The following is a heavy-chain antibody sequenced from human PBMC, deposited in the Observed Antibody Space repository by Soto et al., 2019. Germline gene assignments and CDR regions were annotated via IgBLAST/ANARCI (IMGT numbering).Heavy chain of an antibody. V-gene: IGHV3-21*01. CDR2: ISSSSSYI. CDR3: ARDKEAAAAGRADY. Sequence: GGSLRLSCGASGFTVSSYSMNWVRQAPGKGLEWVSSISSSSSYIYYADSVKGRYTISRDNAKNSLYLQMNSLRAEDTAVYYCARDKEAAAAGRADYWGQGTQVTVSS. J-gene: IGHJ4*02. CDR1: GFTVSSYS. D-gene: IGHD6-13*01.